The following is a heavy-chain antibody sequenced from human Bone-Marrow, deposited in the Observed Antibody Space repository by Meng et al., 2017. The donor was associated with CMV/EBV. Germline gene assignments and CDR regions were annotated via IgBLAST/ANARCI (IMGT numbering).Heavy chain of an antibody. J-gene: IGHJ4*02. CDR2: INPNSGGT. CDR1: GYTFNVYY. V-gene: IGHV1-2*02. CDR3: ARGILLAGKGAFDY. D-gene: IGHD6-19*01. Sequence: KASGYTFNVYYIHWMRQAPGQGFEWMGWINPNSGGTNYAQKFQGRVNMTRDTSINTAYMEVSRLKSDDTAVYYCARGILLAGKGAFDYWGQGSLVTVSS.